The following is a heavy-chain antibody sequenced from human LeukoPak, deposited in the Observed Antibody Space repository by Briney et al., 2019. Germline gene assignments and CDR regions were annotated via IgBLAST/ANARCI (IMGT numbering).Heavy chain of an antibody. Sequence: GASVKVSCKASGGTFSSYAISWVRQAPGQGLEWMGGIIPIFGTANYAQKFQGRVTITADESTSTAYMELSSLRSEDTAVYYCARERERVLRFLEWSTEKATYYYYYMDVWGKGTTVTVSS. CDR2: IIPIFGTA. J-gene: IGHJ6*03. D-gene: IGHD3-3*01. CDR1: GGTFSSYA. V-gene: IGHV1-69*13. CDR3: ARERERVLRFLEWSTEKATYYYYYMDV.